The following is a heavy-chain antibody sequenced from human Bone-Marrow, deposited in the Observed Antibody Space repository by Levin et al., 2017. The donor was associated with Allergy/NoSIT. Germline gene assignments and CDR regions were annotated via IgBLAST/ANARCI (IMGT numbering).Heavy chain of an antibody. Sequence: LSLTCAASGFTFSSYAMSWVRQAPGKGLEWVSAISGSGGSTYYADSVKGRFTISRDNSKNTLYLQMNSLRAEDTAVYYCARGGPPVGDFDYWGQGTLVTVSS. CDR3: ARGGPPVGDFDY. V-gene: IGHV3-23*01. CDR1: GFTFSSYA. CDR2: ISGSGGST. J-gene: IGHJ4*02. D-gene: IGHD3-16*01.